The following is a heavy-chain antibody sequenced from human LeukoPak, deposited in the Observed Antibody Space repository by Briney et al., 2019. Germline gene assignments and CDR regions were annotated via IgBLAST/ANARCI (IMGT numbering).Heavy chain of an antibody. V-gene: IGHV4-34*01. CDR3: ARDGRSYYGSGSYSNNWFDP. Sequence: PSETLSLTCAVYGGSFSGYYWSWIRQPPGKGLEWIGEINHSGSTNYNPSLKSRVTRSVDTSKNQFSLKLSSVTAADTAVYYCARDGRSYYGSGSYSNNWFDPWGQGTVVTVSS. D-gene: IGHD3-10*01. CDR1: GGSFSGYY. CDR2: INHSGST. J-gene: IGHJ5*02.